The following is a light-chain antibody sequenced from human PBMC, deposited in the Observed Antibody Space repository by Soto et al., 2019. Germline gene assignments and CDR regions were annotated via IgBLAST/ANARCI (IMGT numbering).Light chain of an antibody. CDR2: DVS. CDR1: GSDVGGYKY. Sequence: SVLTQPASVFGSPGQSLTISCTGTGSDVGGYKYVSWYQQLPGKAPKLMIYDVSYRPSGVSDRFSGSKSGNTASLIISGLQAEDEADYYCSSYASSSPFVFGTGTKVTDL. J-gene: IGLJ1*01. CDR3: SSYASSSPFV. V-gene: IGLV2-14*01.